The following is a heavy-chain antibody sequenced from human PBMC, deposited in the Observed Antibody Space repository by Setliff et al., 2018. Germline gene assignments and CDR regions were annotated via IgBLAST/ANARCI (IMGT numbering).Heavy chain of an antibody. D-gene: IGHD3-10*01. CDR2: FSDSGII. Sequence: SETLSLTCTVSGGSMNFYYWTWIRQPPGKGLEWIGSFSDSGIIDYSPSLKSRVSISLDTSQSQFSLKLNSMTSEDAAVSYCVRWAPSSPWRFDYWGQGPLLTVFS. V-gene: IGHV4-59*01. J-gene: IGHJ4*02. CDR1: GGSMNFYY. CDR3: VRWAPSSPWRFDY.